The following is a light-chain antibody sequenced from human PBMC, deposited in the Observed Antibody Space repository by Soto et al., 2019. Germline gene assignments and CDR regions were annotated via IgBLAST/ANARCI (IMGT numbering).Light chain of an antibody. CDR2: GAS. V-gene: IGKV3-20*01. CDR1: QTIGSIF. J-gene: IGKJ2*01. CDR3: HQYSSAPYT. Sequence: EIVLTQSPGTLSLSPGETATLSCRASQTIGSIFLFWYQQKPGQAPRLLIYGASSRATDIPDRFSGSGSGTYFPLTISRLEPEDFAVYYCHQYSSAPYTFGQGTNLEIK.